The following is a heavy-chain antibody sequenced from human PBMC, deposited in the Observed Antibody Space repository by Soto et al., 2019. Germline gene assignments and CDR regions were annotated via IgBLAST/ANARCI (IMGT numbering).Heavy chain of an antibody. Sequence: ASVKVSCKASGYTFTSYDINWVRQATGQGLEWMGWMNPNSGNTGYAQKFQGRGTMTRDTSIRTAYLQLSSLRSEDTAVYYCERNIPDTGGFYLSGQGILVTGSS. V-gene: IGHV1-8*01. CDR3: ERNIPDTGGFYL. CDR2: MNPNSGNT. D-gene: IGHD2-8*02. J-gene: IGHJ5*02. CDR1: GYTFTSYD.